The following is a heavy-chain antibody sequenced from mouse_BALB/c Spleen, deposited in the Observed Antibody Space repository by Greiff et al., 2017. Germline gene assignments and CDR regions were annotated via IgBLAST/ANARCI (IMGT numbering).Heavy chain of an antibody. CDR2: INPSNGGT. D-gene: IGHD1-1*01. Sequence: QVQLKQPGAELVKPGASVKLSCKASGYTFTSYYMYWVKQRPGQGLEWIGGINPSNGGTNFNEKFKSKAKLTVDKSSSTAYMQLSSLTSEDSAVYYCTRAYYGSSFGYWGQGTTLTVSS. CDR3: TRAYYGSSFGY. J-gene: IGHJ2*01. CDR1: GYTFTSYY. V-gene: IGHV1S81*02.